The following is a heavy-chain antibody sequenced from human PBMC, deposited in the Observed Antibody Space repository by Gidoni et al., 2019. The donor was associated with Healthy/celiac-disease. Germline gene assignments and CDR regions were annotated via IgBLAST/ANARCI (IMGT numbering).Heavy chain of an antibody. V-gene: IGHV4-39*01. CDR1: GGSISSGSYY. Sequence: QLQLQESGPGLVKPSETLSLTCTVSGGSISSGSYYCGWIRQPPGKGLEWIGSIYYSGSTYYNPSLKSRVTISVDTSKNQFSLKLSSVTAADTAVYYCARRGSGYSYGTLDDYYYYMDVWGKGTTVTVSS. CDR3: ARRGSGYSYGTLDDYYYYMDV. D-gene: IGHD5-18*01. CDR2: IYYSGST. J-gene: IGHJ6*03.